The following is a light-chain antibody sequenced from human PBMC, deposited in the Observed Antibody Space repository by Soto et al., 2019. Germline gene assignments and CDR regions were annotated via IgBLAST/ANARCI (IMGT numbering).Light chain of an antibody. V-gene: IGKV1-9*01. CDR2: AAS. CDR3: QQLNTYPHT. CDR1: QDIGTY. Sequence: QLTQSPSSLSASVGDRVTITCRASQDIGTYLAWYQQQPGKAPKVLIYAASVLHSGVPSRFSGSGSGTDFTLTISSLQPEDFSTYYCQQLNTYPHTFGQGTKLDIK. J-gene: IGKJ2*01.